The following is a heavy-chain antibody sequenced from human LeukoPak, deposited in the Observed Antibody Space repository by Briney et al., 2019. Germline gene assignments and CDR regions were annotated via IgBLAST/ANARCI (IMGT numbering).Heavy chain of an antibody. CDR2: INHSGST. J-gene: IGHJ4*02. Sequence: SETLSLTCAVYGGSFSGYYWSWIRQPPGKGLEWIGEINHSGSTNYNPSLKSRVTISVDTSKNQFSLKLSSVTAADTAVYYCVARGDGYNYFGYWGQGTLVTVSS. V-gene: IGHV4-34*01. D-gene: IGHD5-24*01. CDR1: GGSFSGYY. CDR3: VARGDGYNYFGY.